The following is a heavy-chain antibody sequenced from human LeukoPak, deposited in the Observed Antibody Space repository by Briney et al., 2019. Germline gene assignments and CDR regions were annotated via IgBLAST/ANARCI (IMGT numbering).Heavy chain of an antibody. CDR2: INPSGGST. J-gene: IGHJ6*02. Sequence: ASVTVSCKASGYTFTSYYMHWVRQAPGQGLEWMGIINPSGGSTSYAQKFQGRVTMTRDTSTSTVYMELSSLRSEDTAVYYCARDYSSGWYGYSLSYYGMDVWGQGTTVTVSS. CDR1: GYTFTSYY. D-gene: IGHD6-19*01. V-gene: IGHV1-46*01. CDR3: ARDYSSGWYGYSLSYYGMDV.